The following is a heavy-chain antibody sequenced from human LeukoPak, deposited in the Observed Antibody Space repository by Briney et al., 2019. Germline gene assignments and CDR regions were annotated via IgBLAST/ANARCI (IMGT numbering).Heavy chain of an antibody. Sequence: GGSLTLSCTVSGFTFSIFEMNWVRQAPGKGLEWVSYITNSGSSIEHADSVKGRFTISRDNAKNSLYLQMSSLSAEDTAVYYCVGGGGPSYKYNAFDSWGQGRMVTVSS. J-gene: IGHJ3*02. D-gene: IGHD2-15*01. CDR2: ITNSGSSI. V-gene: IGHV3-48*03. CDR3: VGGGGPSYKYNAFDS. CDR1: GFTFSIFE.